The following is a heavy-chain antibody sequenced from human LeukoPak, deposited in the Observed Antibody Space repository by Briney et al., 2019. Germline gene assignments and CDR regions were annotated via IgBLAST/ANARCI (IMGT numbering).Heavy chain of an antibody. D-gene: IGHD1-14*01. CDR3: ARILPGAYYFDY. CDR1: GFTFSSYW. CDR2: ISGSGGST. V-gene: IGHV3-23*01. Sequence: GGSLRLSCAASGFTFSSYWMSWVRQAPGKGLEWVSAISGSGGSTYYADSVKGRFTISRDNSKNTLYLQMNSLRAEDTAVYYCARILPGAYYFDYWGQGTLVTVSS. J-gene: IGHJ4*02.